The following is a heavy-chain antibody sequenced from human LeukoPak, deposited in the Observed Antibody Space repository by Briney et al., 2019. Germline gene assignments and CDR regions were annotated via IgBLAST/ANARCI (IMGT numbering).Heavy chain of an antibody. V-gene: IGHV3-30*04. D-gene: IGHD1-26*01. J-gene: IGHJ6*03. CDR3: ARASRIIVGATYYYYYMDV. CDR1: GFTFSSYA. Sequence: QTGGSLRLSCAASGFTFSSYAMHWVRQAPGKGLEWVAVISYDGSNKYYADSVKGRFTISRDNSKNTLYLQMNSLRAEDTAVYYCARASRIIVGATYYYYYMDVWGKGTTVTVSS. CDR2: ISYDGSNK.